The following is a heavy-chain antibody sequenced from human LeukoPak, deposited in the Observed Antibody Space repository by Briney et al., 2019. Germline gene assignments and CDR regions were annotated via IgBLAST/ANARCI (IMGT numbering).Heavy chain of an antibody. CDR1: SGSISNYY. V-gene: IGHV4-59*08. CDR2: IHYSGST. Sequence: SETLSLTCGVSSGSISNYYWSWIRQPPGKGLEWIAYIHYSGSTHYNPSLRSRATISVDTSKNQLSLKLTSVTAADTAVYYCARMGIRLFDWLPTYYFDYWGQGTLVTVSS. CDR3: ARMGIRLFDWLPTYYFDY. J-gene: IGHJ4*02. D-gene: IGHD3-9*01.